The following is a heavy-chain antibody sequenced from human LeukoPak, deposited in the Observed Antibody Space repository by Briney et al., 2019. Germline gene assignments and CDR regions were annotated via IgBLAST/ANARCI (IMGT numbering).Heavy chain of an antibody. CDR2: IVSSGDST. D-gene: IGHD6-13*01. CDR1: GFTFSSYA. J-gene: IGHJ2*01. Sequence: GGSLRLSCAASGFTFSSYAMSWVRQAPGKGLEWVSAIVSSGDSTYYADSVKGRFTISRDNSKNTLYLRMNSLRAGDTAVYYCARAAYSSTWYSRYFNLWGRGTLVTVSS. V-gene: IGHV3-23*01. CDR3: ARAAYSSTWYSRYFNL.